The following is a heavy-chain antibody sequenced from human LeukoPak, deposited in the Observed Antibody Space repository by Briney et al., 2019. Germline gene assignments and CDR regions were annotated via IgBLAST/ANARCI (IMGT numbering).Heavy chain of an antibody. J-gene: IGHJ4*02. CDR3: ARDRDDTAMVTGFDY. Sequence: GGSLRLSCAASGFTFSSYAMHWVRQAPGKGLEWVAVISYDGSNKYYADSVKGRFTISRDNSKNTLYLQMNSLRAEDTAVYYCARDRDDTAMVTGFDYWGQGTLVTVSS. CDR1: GFTFSSYA. D-gene: IGHD5-18*01. V-gene: IGHV3-30-3*01. CDR2: ISYDGSNK.